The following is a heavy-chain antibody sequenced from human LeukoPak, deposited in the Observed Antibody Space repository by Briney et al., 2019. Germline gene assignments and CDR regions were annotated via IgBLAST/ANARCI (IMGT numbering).Heavy chain of an antibody. V-gene: IGHV4-4*07. CDR2: IYTSGST. D-gene: IGHD6-19*01. CDR1: GGSISSYY. CDR3: ARVGLRYSSGWILDY. Sequence: SETLFLTCTVSGGSISSYYWSWIRQPAGKGLEWIGRIYTSGSTNYNPSLKSRVTMSVDTSKNQFSLKLSSVTAADTAVYYCARVGLRYSSGWILDYWGQGTLVTVSS. J-gene: IGHJ4*02.